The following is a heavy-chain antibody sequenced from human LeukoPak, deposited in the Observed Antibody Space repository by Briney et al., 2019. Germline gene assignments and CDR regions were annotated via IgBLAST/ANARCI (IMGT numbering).Heavy chain of an antibody. CDR1: GGSISSFY. CDR2: ISYSGST. Sequence: SETLSLTCTVSGGSISSFYWSWIRQPPGKGLEWIGYISYSGSTNYNPSLKSRVTISVDTSKNQFYLKLTSVTAADTAVYYCARGVVAAPQTFDYWGQGILVTVSS. CDR3: ARGVVAAPQTFDY. V-gene: IGHV4-59*01. D-gene: IGHD2-15*01. J-gene: IGHJ4*02.